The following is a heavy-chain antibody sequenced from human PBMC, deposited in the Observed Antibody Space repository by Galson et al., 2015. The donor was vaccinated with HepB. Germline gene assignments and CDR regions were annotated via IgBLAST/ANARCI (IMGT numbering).Heavy chain of an antibody. CDR3: ARVAASDYGDHAHFDY. CDR2: ISASGTYT. J-gene: IGHJ4*02. CDR1: GFTFSDYY. D-gene: IGHD4-17*01. V-gene: IGHV3-11*06. Sequence: SLRLSCAASGFTFSDYYMTWIRQAPGKGLEWLSYISASGTYTNYADSVKGRFTISRDNAKNSLYLQMNSLRAEDTAVFYCARVAASDYGDHAHFDYWGQGTLATVSP.